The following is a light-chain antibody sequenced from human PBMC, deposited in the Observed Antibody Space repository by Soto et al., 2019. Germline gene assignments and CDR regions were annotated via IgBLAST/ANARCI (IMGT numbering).Light chain of an antibody. CDR2: GAS. Sequence: EIVLTQSPGTLSLSPGERATLSCRASQSVSSSYLAWYQQKPGQAPRLLIYGASSRTTGIPNRFSGSGSGTVFTLTISRLEPEDFAVYYCQQYGSSPAFGGGTKLEIK. V-gene: IGKV3-20*01. CDR1: QSVSSSY. CDR3: QQYGSSPA. J-gene: IGKJ4*01.